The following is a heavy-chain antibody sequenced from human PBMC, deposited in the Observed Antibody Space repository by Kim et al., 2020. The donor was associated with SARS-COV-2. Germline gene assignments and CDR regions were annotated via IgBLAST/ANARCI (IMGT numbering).Heavy chain of an antibody. CDR1: GASISSTSYY. V-gene: IGHV4-39*01. D-gene: IGHD3-10*01. J-gene: IGHJ3*02. CDR3: ARQDGLSSTRGGLRATFDI. CDR2: IYYRGNI. Sequence: SETLSLTCTVSGASISSTSYYWGWIRQPPGQGLEWIGSIYYRGNIHYNPSLKSRLTISVDTSKNQFFLRLSSLTAADTAVYYCARQDGLSSTRGGLRATFDIWGQGTMVTVSS.